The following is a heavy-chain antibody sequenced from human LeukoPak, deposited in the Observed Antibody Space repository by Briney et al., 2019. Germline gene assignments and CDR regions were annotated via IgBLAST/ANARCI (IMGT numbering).Heavy chain of an antibody. Sequence: GGSLRLSCAASGFTFSSYGMHWVRQAPGNGLEWVAVISYDGSDKYYADSVKGRFTISRDNSKNTLYLQMNSLRAEDTAVYYCAKGRGYSYHPNWDYWGQGTLVTVSS. CDR3: AKGRGYSYHPNWDY. J-gene: IGHJ4*02. D-gene: IGHD5-18*01. CDR1: GFTFSSYG. CDR2: ISYDGSDK. V-gene: IGHV3-30*18.